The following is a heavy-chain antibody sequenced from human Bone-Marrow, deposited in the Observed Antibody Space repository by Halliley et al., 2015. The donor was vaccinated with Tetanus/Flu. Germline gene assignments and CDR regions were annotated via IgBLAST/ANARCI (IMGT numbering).Heavy chain of an antibody. V-gene: IGHV1-69*01. CDR3: PGVTSLAATPQFYYYDMDV. CDR1: GGSFRSYA. Sequence: QLVQSGAEVKKPGSSVKVSCKASGGSFRSYAISWVRQAAGQGLEWMGGIIPMFGTPTYAQNFQGRVTIAADESTTTVFMSLSSLRSEATPIFYFPGVTSLAATPQFYYYDMDVWGQGTPVTVSS. J-gene: IGHJ6*02. CDR2: IIPMFGTP.